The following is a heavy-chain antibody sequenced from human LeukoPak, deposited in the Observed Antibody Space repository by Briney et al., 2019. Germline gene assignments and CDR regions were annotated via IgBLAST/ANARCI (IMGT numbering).Heavy chain of an antibody. CDR1: GYTFTSYG. J-gene: IGHJ4*02. CDR3: ARDQGSYYGSGSLDY. Sequence: ASVKVSCKASGYTFTSYGISWVRQAPGQGLEWMGIINPSGGSTSYAQKFQGRVTMTRDTSTSTVYMELSSLRSEDTAVYYCARDQGSYYGSGSLDYWGQGTLVTVSS. D-gene: IGHD3-10*01. V-gene: IGHV1-46*01. CDR2: INPSGGST.